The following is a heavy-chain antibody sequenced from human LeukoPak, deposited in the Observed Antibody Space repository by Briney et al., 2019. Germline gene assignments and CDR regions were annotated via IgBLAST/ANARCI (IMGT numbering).Heavy chain of an antibody. Sequence: GGSLRLSCAASGFTFSSYAMHWVRQAPGKGLEYVSAISSNGGSTYYANSVKGRFTISRDNSKNTLYLQMNSLRAEDTAVYYCAKGGGGYSSSWGQGTLVTVSS. CDR3: AKGGGGYSSS. D-gene: IGHD6-13*01. CDR1: GFTFSSYA. V-gene: IGHV3-64*01. CDR2: ISSNGGST. J-gene: IGHJ5*02.